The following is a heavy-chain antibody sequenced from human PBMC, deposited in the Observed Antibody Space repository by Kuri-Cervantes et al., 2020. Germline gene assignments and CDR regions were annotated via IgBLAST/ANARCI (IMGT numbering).Heavy chain of an antibody. CDR2: ISSSSSYI. J-gene: IGHJ4*02. D-gene: IGHD6-19*01. CDR3: ARGIAVAGLFFLN. Sequence: GGSLRLSCAASGFTFSSYGMHWVRQAPGKGLEWVSSISSSSSYIYYADSVKGRFTISRDNSKNTLYLQMNSLRAEDTAVYYCARGIAVAGLFFLNWDQGTLVTVSS. V-gene: IGHV3-21*04. CDR1: GFTFSSYG.